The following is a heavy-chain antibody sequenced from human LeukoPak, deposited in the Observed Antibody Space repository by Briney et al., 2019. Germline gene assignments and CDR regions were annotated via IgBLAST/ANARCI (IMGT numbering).Heavy chain of an antibody. CDR3: AKDPNIMIPLGY. V-gene: IGHV3-23*01. CDR2: ISGSGGSK. CDR1: GFTFSSDD. J-gene: IGHJ4*02. Sequence: GGSLRLSCGASGFTFSSDDMSWGRQAPGKGLEGGSAISGSGGSKDYADSVKGRFTISRDNSKNTLYLQMNSLRAEDTAVYYCAKDPNIMIPLGYWGQGTLVTVSS. D-gene: IGHD3-16*01.